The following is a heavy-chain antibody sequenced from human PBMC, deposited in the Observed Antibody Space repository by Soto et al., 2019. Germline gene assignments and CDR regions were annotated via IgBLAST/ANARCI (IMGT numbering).Heavy chain of an antibody. J-gene: IGHJ5*02. CDR3: ASSRLWFGELGFDP. CDR2: ISAYNGNT. D-gene: IGHD3-10*01. V-gene: IGHV1-18*01. CDR1: GYTFTSYG. Sequence: QVQLVQSGAEVKKPGASVKVSCKASGYTFTSYGISWVRQAPGQGLEWMGWISAYNGNTNYAQKLQGRVTMTTDTSKSTAYMELRSLSSDDTAVYYCASSRLWFGELGFDPWGQGTLVTVSS.